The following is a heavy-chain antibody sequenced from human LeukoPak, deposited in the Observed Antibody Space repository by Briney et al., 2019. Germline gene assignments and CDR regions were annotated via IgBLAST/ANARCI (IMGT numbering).Heavy chain of an antibody. V-gene: IGHV4-59*01. J-gene: IGHJ5*02. D-gene: IGHD3-10*01. Sequence: PSETLSLTCTVSGGSISSYYWSWIRQPPGKGLEWIGYIYYSGSTNYNPSLKSRVTISVDTSKNQFSLKLSSVTAADTAVYYCARNLWFGELSWGQGTLVTVSS. CDR1: GGSISSYY. CDR2: IYYSGST. CDR3: ARNLWFGELS.